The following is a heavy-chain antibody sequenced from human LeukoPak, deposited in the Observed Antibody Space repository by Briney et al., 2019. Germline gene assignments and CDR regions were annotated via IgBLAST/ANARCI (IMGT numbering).Heavy chain of an antibody. V-gene: IGHV1-18*01. J-gene: IGHJ6*02. Sequence: ASVKVSCKASGYTFTSYGISWVRQAPGQGLEWMGWISAYNGNTNYAQKLQGRVTMTTDTSTSTAYMELRSLRSDDTAVYYCARAQAAAGNEGYIDYGMDVWGQGTTVTVSS. CDR1: GYTFTSYG. D-gene: IGHD6-13*01. CDR3: ARAQAAAGNEGYIDYGMDV. CDR2: ISAYNGNT.